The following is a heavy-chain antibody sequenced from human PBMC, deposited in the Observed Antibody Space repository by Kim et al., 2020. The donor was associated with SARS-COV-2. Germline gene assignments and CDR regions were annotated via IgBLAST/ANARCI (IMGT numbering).Heavy chain of an antibody. CDR1: VGSFSGYH. CDR2: INHNGAT. D-gene: IGHD3-3*01. Sequence: SETLSLTCAVYVGSFSGYHWTWIRQSPGKGLEWIGEINHNGATNYNPSLKSRVAISVDTSKNPFSLKVKSVTAADTAVYFGARGRAGVVPSPIMGLGPHYDYYALDVWGQGTTVSVSS. J-gene: IGHJ6*02. CDR3: ARGRAGVVPSPIMGLGPHYDYYALDV. V-gene: IGHV4-34*01.